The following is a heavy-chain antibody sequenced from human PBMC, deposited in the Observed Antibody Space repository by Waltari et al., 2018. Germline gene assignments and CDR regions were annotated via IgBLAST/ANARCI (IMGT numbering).Heavy chain of an antibody. CDR2: ISADNGNT. CDR1: GYTFTSYG. Sequence: QVQLVQSGAEVKKPGASVKVSCKASGYTFTSYGISWVRQAPGQGLEWMGWISADNGNTNYAQKLQGRVTMTTDTSTSTAYMELRSLRSDDTAVYYCARDRSYDSSGYYPYDAFDIWGQGTMVIVSS. V-gene: IGHV1-18*01. D-gene: IGHD3-22*01. CDR3: ARDRSYDSSGYYPYDAFDI. J-gene: IGHJ3*02.